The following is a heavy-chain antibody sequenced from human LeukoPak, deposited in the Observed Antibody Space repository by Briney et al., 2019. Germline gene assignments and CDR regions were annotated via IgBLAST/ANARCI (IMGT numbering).Heavy chain of an antibody. CDR3: ARDGRYFDWGTFDY. CDR2: ISYDGSNK. V-gene: IGHV3-30*03. CDR1: GFTFSSYG. Sequence: GRSLRLSCAASGFTFSSYGMHWVRQAPGKGLEWVAVISYDGSNKYYADSVKGRFTISRDNSKNTLYLQMNSLRAEDTAVYYCARDGRYFDWGTFDYWGQGTLVTVSS. D-gene: IGHD3-9*01. J-gene: IGHJ4*02.